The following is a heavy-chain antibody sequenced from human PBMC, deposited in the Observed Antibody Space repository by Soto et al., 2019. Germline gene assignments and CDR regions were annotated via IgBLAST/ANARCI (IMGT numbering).Heavy chain of an antibody. Sequence: PGGSLRLSCAASGFTFSGSAMHWVRQASGKGLEWVGRIRSKANSYATAYAASVKGRFTISRDDSKNTAYLQMNSLKTEDTAVYYCTRSDSSGYYPMTLDYWGQGTLVTVSS. D-gene: IGHD3-22*01. CDR2: IRSKANSYAT. J-gene: IGHJ4*02. CDR3: TRSDSSGYYPMTLDY. V-gene: IGHV3-73*01. CDR1: GFTFSGSA.